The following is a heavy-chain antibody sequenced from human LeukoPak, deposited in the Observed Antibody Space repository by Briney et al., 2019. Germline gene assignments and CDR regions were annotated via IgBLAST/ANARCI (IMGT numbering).Heavy chain of an antibody. V-gene: IGHV3-33*06. Sequence: PGGSLRLSCAASGFSFSTYGMHWVRQAPGKGLEWVALIWNAGTNTYYADSVKGRFTISRDNSKNTLYLQMNSLRAEDTAVYYCAKTNGYYSDWGQGTLVTVSS. D-gene: IGHD3-22*01. J-gene: IGHJ4*02. CDR3: AKTNGYYSD. CDR2: IWNAGTNT. CDR1: GFSFSTYG.